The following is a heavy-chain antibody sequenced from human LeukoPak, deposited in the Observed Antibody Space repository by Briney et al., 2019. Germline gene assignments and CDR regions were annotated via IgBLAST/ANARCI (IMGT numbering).Heavy chain of an antibody. CDR2: ISSNGGST. CDR3: ARGPNYDSSGYYYEAQYFQH. Sequence: GGSLRLSCAASGFTFSSYAMHWVRQAPGKGLEYVSAISSNGGSTYYANSVKGRFTISRDNSKNTLYLQMGSLRAEDMAVYYCARGPNYDSSGYYYEAQYFQHWGQGTLVTASS. CDR1: GFTFSSYA. D-gene: IGHD3-22*01. V-gene: IGHV3-64*01. J-gene: IGHJ1*01.